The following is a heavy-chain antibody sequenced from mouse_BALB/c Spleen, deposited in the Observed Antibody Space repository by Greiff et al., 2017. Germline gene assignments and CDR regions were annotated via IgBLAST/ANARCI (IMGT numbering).Heavy chain of an antibody. CDR2: INPYNDGT. Sequence: VQLQQSGPELVKPGASVKMSCKASGYTFTSYVMHWVKQKPGQGLEWIGYINPYNDGTKYNEKFKGKATLTSDKSSSTAYMELSSLTSEDSAVYYCARSGADGYYFFADWGQGTLVTVAA. D-gene: IGHD2-3*01. J-gene: IGHJ3*01. V-gene: IGHV1-14*01. CDR1: GYTFTSYV. CDR3: ARSGADGYYFFAD.